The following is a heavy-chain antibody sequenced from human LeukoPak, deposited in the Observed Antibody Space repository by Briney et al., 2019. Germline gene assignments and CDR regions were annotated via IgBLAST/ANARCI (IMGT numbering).Heavy chain of an antibody. Sequence: VKVSCKASGGTFSSYAISWVRQAPGQGLEWMGGIIPIFGTANYAQKFQGRVTITTDESTSTAYMELSSLRSEDTAVYYCARESHAIRYNWNRSWFDPWGQGTLVTVSS. CDR1: GGTFSSYA. CDR2: IIPIFGTA. V-gene: IGHV1-69*13. CDR3: ARESHAIRYNWNRSWFDP. D-gene: IGHD1-1*01. J-gene: IGHJ5*02.